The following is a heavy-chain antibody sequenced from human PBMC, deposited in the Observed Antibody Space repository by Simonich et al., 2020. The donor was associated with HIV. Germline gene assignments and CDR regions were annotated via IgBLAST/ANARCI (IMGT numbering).Heavy chain of an antibody. D-gene: IGHD7-27*01. CDR1: GGSFSGYY. CDR2: INHSGST. Sequence: QVQLQQWGAGLLTPSETLSLTCAVYGGSFSGYYWSGIRQPPGKGLEWIVEINHSGSTNYKPSLKSRVTISVDTSKNQFSIRMSSVTAADTAVYYCGMGIRPQFFDYWGQGTLVTVSS. V-gene: IGHV4-34*01. J-gene: IGHJ4*02. CDR3: GMGIRPQFFDY.